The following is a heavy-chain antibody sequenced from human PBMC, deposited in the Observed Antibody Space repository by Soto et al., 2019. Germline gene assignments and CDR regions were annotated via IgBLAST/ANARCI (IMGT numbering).Heavy chain of an antibody. Sequence: SQTLSLTSAISGDSVSSKSAAWNWIRQSPSRGLEWLGRTYYRSKWYSDYAVSVKSRITINRDTSKNQVSLQLNSVIPEDTAVYYCARGNTATFSYYFDYWGQGTLVTSPQ. D-gene: IGHD4-4*01. V-gene: IGHV6-1*01. CDR2: TYYRSKWYS. CDR3: ARGNTATFSYYFDY. CDR1: GDSVSSKSAA. J-gene: IGHJ4*02.